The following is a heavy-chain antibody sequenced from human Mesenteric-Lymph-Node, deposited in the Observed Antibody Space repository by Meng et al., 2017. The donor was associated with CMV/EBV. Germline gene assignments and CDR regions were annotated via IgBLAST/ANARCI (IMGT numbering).Heavy chain of an antibody. D-gene: IGHD3-10*01. CDR2: INPSGGST. V-gene: IGHV1-46*01. Sequence: ASVKVSCKASGYTFTGHYISWVRQAPGQGLEWMGIINPSGGSTSYAQKFQGRVTMTRDTSTSTVYMELSSLRSEDTAVYYCARDLVRWSRSSYYYYGMDVWGQGTTVTVSS. CDR3: ARDLVRWSRSSYYYYGMDV. J-gene: IGHJ6*02. CDR1: GYTFTGHY.